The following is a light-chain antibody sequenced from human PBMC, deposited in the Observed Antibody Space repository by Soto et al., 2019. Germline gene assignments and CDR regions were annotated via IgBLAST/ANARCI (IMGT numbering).Light chain of an antibody. CDR2: DAS. J-gene: IGKJ1*01. V-gene: IGKV1-5*01. Sequence: IQMTQSPSTVSASVGDRVTITCRASQTINNWLAWYQQKPGKAPILLIYDASNLESGVPSRFSGSASGTDFTLTISGLQPDDFGTYYCQQYTSYLLTFGQGTKLEI. CDR3: QQYTSYLLT. CDR1: QTINNW.